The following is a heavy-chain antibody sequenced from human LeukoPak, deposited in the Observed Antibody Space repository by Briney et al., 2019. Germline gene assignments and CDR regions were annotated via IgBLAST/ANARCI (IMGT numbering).Heavy chain of an antibody. D-gene: IGHD3-10*02. CDR2: INHSGST. CDR1: GGSFSGYY. J-gene: IGHJ5*02. Sequence: SETLSLTCAVYGGSFSGYYWSWIRQPPGKGLEWIGEINHSGSTNYNPSLKSRVTISVDTSKNQFSLKLSSVTAADTAVYYCARHSGGAYYVNFDPWGQGTLVTVSS. CDR3: ARHSGGAYYVNFDP. V-gene: IGHV4-34*01.